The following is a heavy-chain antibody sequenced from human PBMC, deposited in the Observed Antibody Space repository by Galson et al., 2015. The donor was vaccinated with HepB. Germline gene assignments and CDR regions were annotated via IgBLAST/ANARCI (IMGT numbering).Heavy chain of an antibody. J-gene: IGHJ6*04. V-gene: IGHV3-30*02. CDR2: IRYDGSNN. CDR1: GFTFSSYG. CDR3: AKLLSMIVVSGGMDV. Sequence: SLRLSCAASGFTFSSYGMQWVRQAPGKGLEWVAFIRYDGSNNYYADSVKGRLTISRDNSKNTLYLQMNSLRPEDTAVYYCAKLLSMIVVSGGMDVWGKGTTVTVSS. D-gene: IGHD3-22*01.